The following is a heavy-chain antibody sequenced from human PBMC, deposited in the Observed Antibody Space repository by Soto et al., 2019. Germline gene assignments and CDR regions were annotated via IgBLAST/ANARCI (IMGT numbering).Heavy chain of an antibody. V-gene: IGHV3-48*01. CDR2: ISSSSSTI. CDR1: GFTFSSYS. Sequence: GGSLRLSCAASGFTFSSYSMNWVRQAPGKGLEWVSYISSSSSTIYYADSVKGRFTISRDNAKNSLYLQMNSLRAEDTAVYYCARSVGRGDFWSGYPYYFDYWGQGTLVTVSS. CDR3: ARSVGRGDFWSGYPYYFDY. J-gene: IGHJ4*02. D-gene: IGHD3-3*01.